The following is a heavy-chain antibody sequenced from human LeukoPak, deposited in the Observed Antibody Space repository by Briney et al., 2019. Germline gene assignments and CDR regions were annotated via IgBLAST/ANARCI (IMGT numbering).Heavy chain of an antibody. Sequence: GGSLRFSCAASGFTFSSYWMSWVRQAPGKGLVWVARIKSDGISTTYADSVKGRFTISRDNANNTLYLQMNSLRVEDTAVYYCAKAQVVSSPSEYFQHWGQGALVTVSS. CDR1: GFTFSSYW. J-gene: IGHJ1*01. D-gene: IGHD2-15*01. V-gene: IGHV3-74*03. CDR3: AKAQVVSSPSEYFQH. CDR2: IKSDGIST.